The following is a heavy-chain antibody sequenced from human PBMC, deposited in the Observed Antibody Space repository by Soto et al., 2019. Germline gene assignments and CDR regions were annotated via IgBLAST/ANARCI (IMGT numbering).Heavy chain of an antibody. D-gene: IGHD5-12*01. Sequence: GASVKVSCKSSGYTFTSYAMYWVRQAPGQRLEWMGWINAGNGNTKYSQKFQGRVTITRDTSASTAYMELSSLRSEDTAVYYCAVRGRDEDWLRPGNGMDVWGQGTTVTVSS. V-gene: IGHV1-3*01. CDR3: AVRGRDEDWLRPGNGMDV. CDR2: INAGNGNT. CDR1: GYTFTSYA. J-gene: IGHJ6*02.